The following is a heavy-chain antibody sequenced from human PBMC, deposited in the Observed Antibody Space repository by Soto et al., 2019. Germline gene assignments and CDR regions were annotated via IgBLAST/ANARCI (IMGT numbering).Heavy chain of an antibody. D-gene: IGHD2-15*01. CDR2: IIPIYGNT. CDR3: AREGDIDWFDP. V-gene: IGHV1-18*01. Sequence: ASVKVSCKASGGTFSSYAISWVRQAPGQGLEWMGGIIPIYGNTNYAQKLQGRVTMTTDTSTSTAYMEPRSLRSDDTAVYYCAREGDIDWFDPWGQGTLVTVSS. J-gene: IGHJ5*02. CDR1: GGTFSSYA.